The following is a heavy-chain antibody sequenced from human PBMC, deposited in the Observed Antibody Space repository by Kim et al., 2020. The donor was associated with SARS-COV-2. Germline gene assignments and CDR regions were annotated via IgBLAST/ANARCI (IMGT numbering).Heavy chain of an antibody. Sequence: GGSLRLSCAASGFAFSSYALSWVRQAPGKGLEWVSGLSGSGANTYYADSVKGRFTISRDNSKSMLYLWMTSLKVEDMAVYYCATGDQPVLYYDRGYDYWGQGTLVTVSS. J-gene: IGHJ4*02. CDR3: ATGDQPVLYYDRGYDY. CDR1: GFAFSSYA. D-gene: IGHD3-10*02. V-gene: IGHV3-23*01. CDR2: LSGSGANT.